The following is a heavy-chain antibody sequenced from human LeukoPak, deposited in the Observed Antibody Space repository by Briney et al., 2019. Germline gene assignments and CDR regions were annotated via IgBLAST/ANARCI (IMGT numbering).Heavy chain of an antibody. CDR3: AKDTNYYDSSGYYLNFDY. J-gene: IGHJ4*02. D-gene: IGHD3-22*01. CDR2: ISGSGGST. CDR1: GFTFSSYA. V-gene: IGHV3-23*01. Sequence: QSGGSLRLSCAASGFTFSSYAMSWVRQAPGKGLEWVSAISGSGGSTYYADSVKGRFTISRDNSKNTLYLQMNSLRAEDTAVYYCAKDTNYYDSSGYYLNFDYWGQGTLVTVSS.